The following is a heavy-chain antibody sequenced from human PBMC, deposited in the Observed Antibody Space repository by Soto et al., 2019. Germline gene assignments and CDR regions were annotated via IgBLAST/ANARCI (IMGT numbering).Heavy chain of an antibody. CDR2: IYSGGST. D-gene: IGHD6-13*01. CDR1: GFSVSSNY. J-gene: IGHJ4*02. Sequence: EVQLVESGGGLIQPGGSLRLSCAASGFSVSSNYVSWVRQAPGKGLEWVSVIYSGGSTYYADSAKGRFTISRDSSKNTLYLQMNSLRAEDTAVYYCARVSGSWYYYFDYWGQGTLVTVSS. V-gene: IGHV3-53*01. CDR3: ARVSGSWYYYFDY.